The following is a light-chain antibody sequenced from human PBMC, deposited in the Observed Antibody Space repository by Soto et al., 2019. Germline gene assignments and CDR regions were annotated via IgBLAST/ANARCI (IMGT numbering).Light chain of an antibody. J-gene: IGKJ3*01. CDR3: LQHDTYPFA. Sequence: EILLTQSPGTLSLSAGERATLSCRASQSLSSNYLAWYQQRPGQAPRLLIYGASTRATGIPDRFSGSGSGTDFTLTISRLEPEDFATYCCLQHDTYPFAFGPGTKVGIE. V-gene: IGKV3-20*01. CDR1: QSLSSNY. CDR2: GAS.